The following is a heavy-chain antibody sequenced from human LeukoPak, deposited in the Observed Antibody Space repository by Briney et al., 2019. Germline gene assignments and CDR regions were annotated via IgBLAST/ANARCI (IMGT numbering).Heavy chain of an antibody. V-gene: IGHV4-59*01. CDR3: ARGERPPAEYFQH. D-gene: IGHD1-1*01. CDR2: IYYSGST. CDR1: GGSISSYY. Sequence: PSETLSLTCTVSGGSISSYYWSWIRQPPGKGLEWIGYIYYSGSTNYNPSLKSRVTISVDTSKNQFSLKLSSVTAADTAVYYCARGERPPAEYFQHWGQGTLVTVSS. J-gene: IGHJ1*01.